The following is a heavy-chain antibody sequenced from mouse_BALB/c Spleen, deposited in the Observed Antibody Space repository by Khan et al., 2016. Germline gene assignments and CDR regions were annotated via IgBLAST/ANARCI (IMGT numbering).Heavy chain of an antibody. J-gene: IGHJ4*01. Sequence: EVKLEESGAGLVQPGGSMKLSCTASGYTLSDAWMDWVRQSPGKGLEWVAEIRTKANNHATYYAESVKGRFSISRDDSDSGVYLQMNSVRPEDTGTYYCARRGITMDYWGQGTSLTVSS. CDR3: ARRGITMDY. CDR1: GYTLSDAW. V-gene: IGHV6-6*01. CDR2: IRTKANNHAT.